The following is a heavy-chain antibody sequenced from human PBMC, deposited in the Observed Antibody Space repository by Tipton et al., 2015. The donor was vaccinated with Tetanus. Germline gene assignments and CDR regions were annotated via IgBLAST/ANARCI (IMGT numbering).Heavy chain of an antibody. V-gene: IGHV4-59*02. J-gene: IGHJ5*01. CDR2: VYYTGAT. CDR3: ERADSDIPKKGPLDS. Sequence: TLSLTCTVSGDSVSGYYWSWIRQPPGKGLEWVGYVYYTGATNYNPSLKSRVTISFGTSKNQFSLNLESVTAANTAVYYCERADSDIPKKGPLDSWGQGTLVIVSS. D-gene: IGHD2-21*01. CDR1: GDSVSGYY.